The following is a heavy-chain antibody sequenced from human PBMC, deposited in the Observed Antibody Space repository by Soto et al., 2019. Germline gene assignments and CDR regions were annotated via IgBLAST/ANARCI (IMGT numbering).Heavy chain of an antibody. Sequence: QVQLQESGPGLVKPSETLSLTCTVSGGSISYYYWSWIRQPPGKGLEWIGYIYYSGSTKYNPSLKGRLLISVATSTNPFSLTLSSVTAADTAVYYCAKWKGGSGRGDWFDPWGQGTPVTVSS. CDR1: GGSISYYY. J-gene: IGHJ5*02. D-gene: IGHD3-10*01. CDR2: IYYSGST. CDR3: AKWKGGSGRGDWFDP. V-gene: IGHV4-59*08.